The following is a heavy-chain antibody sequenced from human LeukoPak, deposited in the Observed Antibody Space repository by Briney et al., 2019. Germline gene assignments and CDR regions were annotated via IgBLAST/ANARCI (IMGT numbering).Heavy chain of an antibody. CDR3: AREVEGWFDP. CDR2: ISYDGSNK. Sequence: GRSLRLSCAASGFTFSSYAMHWVRQAPGKGLEWVAVISYDGSNKYYADSVKGRFTISRDNSKNTLYLQMNSLRAGDTAVYYCAREVEGWFDPWGQGTLVTVSS. J-gene: IGHJ5*02. V-gene: IGHV3-30-3*01. CDR1: GFTFSSYA.